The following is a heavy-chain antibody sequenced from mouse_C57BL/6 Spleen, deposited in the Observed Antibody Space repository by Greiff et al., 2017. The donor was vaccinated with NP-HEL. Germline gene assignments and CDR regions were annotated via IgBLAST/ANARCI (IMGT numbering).Heavy chain of an antibody. Sequence: VQLQQSGTVLARPGASVKMSCKTSGYTFTSYWMHWVKQRPGQGLEWIGAIYPGNSDTSYNQKFKGKAKLTAVTSASTAYMELSSLTNEDSAVYYCTREHYYGSSYDYAMDYWGQGTSVTVSS. J-gene: IGHJ4*01. CDR2: IYPGNSDT. CDR3: TREHYYGSSYDYAMDY. CDR1: GYTFTSYW. D-gene: IGHD1-1*01. V-gene: IGHV1-5*01.